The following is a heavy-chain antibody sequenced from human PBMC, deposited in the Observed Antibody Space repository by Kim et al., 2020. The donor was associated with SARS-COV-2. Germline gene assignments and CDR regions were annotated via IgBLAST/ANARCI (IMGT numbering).Heavy chain of an antibody. CDR2: ISYDGSNK. Sequence: GGSLRLSCAASGFTFSSYAMHWVRQAPGKGLEWVAVISYDGSNKYYADSVKGRFTISRDNSKNTLYLQMNSLRAEDTAVYYCARDFYGIDSSGYYSDAF. CDR1: GFTFSSYA. J-gene: IGHJ3*01. V-gene: IGHV3-30*04. CDR3: ARDFYGIDSSGYYSDAF. D-gene: IGHD3-22*01.